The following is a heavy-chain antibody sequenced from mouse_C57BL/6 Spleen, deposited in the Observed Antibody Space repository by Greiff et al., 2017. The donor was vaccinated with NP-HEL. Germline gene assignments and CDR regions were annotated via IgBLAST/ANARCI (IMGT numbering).Heavy chain of an antibody. Sequence: EVQVVESGGDLVKPGGSLKLSCAASGFTFSSYGMSWVRQTPDKRLEWVATISSGGSYTYYPDSVKGRFTISRDNAKNTLYLQMSSLKSEDTAMYYCARLAFYWYFDVWGTGTTVTVSS. CDR2: ISSGGSYT. V-gene: IGHV5-6*01. CDR3: ARLAFYWYFDV. CDR1: GFTFSSYG. J-gene: IGHJ1*03.